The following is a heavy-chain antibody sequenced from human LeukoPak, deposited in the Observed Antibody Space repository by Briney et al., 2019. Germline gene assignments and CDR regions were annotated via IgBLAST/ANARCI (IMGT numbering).Heavy chain of an antibody. Sequence: GSLRLSCAASGFTFSSYAMHWVRQPPGKGLEWIGSIYYSGTTYYNPSLASRVTIFVDTSKNQFSLRLSSVTAADTAVYYCARRDQAIDYWGQGTLVTVSS. J-gene: IGHJ4*02. V-gene: IGHV4-39*01. CDR3: ARRDQAIDY. CDR1: GFTFSSYAMH. CDR2: IYYSGTT. D-gene: IGHD5-24*01.